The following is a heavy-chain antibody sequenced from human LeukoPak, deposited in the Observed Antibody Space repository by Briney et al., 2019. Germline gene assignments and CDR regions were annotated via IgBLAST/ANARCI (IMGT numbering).Heavy chain of an antibody. Sequence: ASVKVSCKASGYTFTSYYMHWVRQAPGQGLEWMGIINPSGGSTSYAQKFQGRVTMTRDTSISTAYMELSRLRSDDTAVYYCARVTYYYGSGSYSHYYYYMDVWGKGTTVTISS. CDR1: GYTFTSYY. CDR2: INPSGGST. J-gene: IGHJ6*03. D-gene: IGHD3-10*01. V-gene: IGHV1-46*01. CDR3: ARVTYYYGSGSYSHYYYYMDV.